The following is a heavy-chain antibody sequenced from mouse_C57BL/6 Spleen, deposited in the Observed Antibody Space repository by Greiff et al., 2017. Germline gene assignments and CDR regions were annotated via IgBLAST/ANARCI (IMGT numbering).Heavy chain of an antibody. J-gene: IGHJ2*01. Sequence: QVTLKVSGPGILQPSQTLSLTCSFSGFSLSTFGLGVGWIRQPSGKGLEWLALIWWADDKYSNPALKSRLTISKDTSKNQVFLKIANVDTADTATYYCARIGTMVTRGYFDYWGQGTTLTVSS. CDR1: GFSLSTFGLG. V-gene: IGHV8-8*01. CDR3: ARIGTMVTRGYFDY. CDR2: IWWADDK. D-gene: IGHD2-2*01.